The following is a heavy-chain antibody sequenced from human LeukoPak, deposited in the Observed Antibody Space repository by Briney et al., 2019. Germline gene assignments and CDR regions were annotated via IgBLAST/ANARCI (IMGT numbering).Heavy chain of an antibody. D-gene: IGHD4-17*01. Sequence: PSETLSLTCTVSNGSISIYYWSWIRQPVGKGLEWIGRISASGSTNYNPSLKSRVTMSVDTSKNQFSLKLSSVTAADTAAYYCAREITVTRPFDYWGPGTLVTVAS. CDR1: NGSISIYY. V-gene: IGHV4-4*07. CDR3: AREITVTRPFDY. J-gene: IGHJ4*02. CDR2: ISASGST.